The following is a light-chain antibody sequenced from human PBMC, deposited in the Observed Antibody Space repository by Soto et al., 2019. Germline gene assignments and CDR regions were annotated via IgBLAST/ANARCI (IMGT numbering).Light chain of an antibody. Sequence: QSVLTQPPSVSAAPGQKVTISCSGSSSNIGNNYVSWYQQLPGTAPKLLIYANNKRPSGIPDRFSGSKSGTSATLGITGLQTGDEADYYCGTWDSSLREGVFGGGTKLTVL. V-gene: IGLV1-51*01. CDR1: SSNIGNNY. CDR3: GTWDSSLREGV. J-gene: IGLJ3*02. CDR2: ANN.